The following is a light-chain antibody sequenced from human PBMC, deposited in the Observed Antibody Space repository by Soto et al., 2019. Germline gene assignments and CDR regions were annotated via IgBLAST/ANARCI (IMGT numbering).Light chain of an antibody. J-gene: IGLJ1*01. CDR1: SSNIGSNA. Sequence: QPVLTQPPSASGTPGQRVTISCSGSSSNIGSNAVIWYQQFPGTAPKLLIYTDNQRPSGVPDRFSGSKSGTSASLAISGLQSEDEADYFCAAWDGSLNAYVFGTGTKLTVL. CDR2: TDN. CDR3: AAWDGSLNAYV. V-gene: IGLV1-44*01.